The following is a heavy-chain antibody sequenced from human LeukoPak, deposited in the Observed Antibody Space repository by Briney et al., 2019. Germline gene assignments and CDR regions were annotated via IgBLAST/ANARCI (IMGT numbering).Heavy chain of an antibody. CDR3: ARENRGGVSVTDLFYYCYGMDV. CDR2: IYSSGST. D-gene: IGHD2-21*02. Sequence: SETLSLTCTVSGGSISSSSYYWGWIRQPPGKGLEWIGSIYSSGSTYYNPSLKSRVTMSVDTSNNQFSLKLSSVTAADTAVYYCARENRGGVSVTDLFYYCYGMDVWGQGTTVTVSS. V-gene: IGHV4-39*07. CDR1: GGSISSSSYY. J-gene: IGHJ6*02.